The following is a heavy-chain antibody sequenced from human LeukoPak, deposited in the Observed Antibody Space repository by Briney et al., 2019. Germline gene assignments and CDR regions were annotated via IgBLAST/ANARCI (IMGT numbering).Heavy chain of an antibody. CDR3: ARGHSMVRGVMWY. D-gene: IGHD3-10*01. CDR1: GYTFTGYY. V-gene: IGHV1-2*02. CDR2: INPNSGGT. Sequence: ASVKVSCKASGYTFTGYYMHWVRQAPGQGLEWMGWINPNSGGTNYAQRFQGRVTMTRDTSISTAYMELSRLRSDDTAVYYCARGHSMVRGVMWYWGQGTLVTVSS. J-gene: IGHJ4*02.